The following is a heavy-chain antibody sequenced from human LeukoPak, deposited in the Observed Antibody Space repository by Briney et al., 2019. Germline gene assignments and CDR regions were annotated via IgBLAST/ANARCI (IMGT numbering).Heavy chain of an antibody. CDR2: ISSSGSDI. Sequence: GGSLRLSCAASGFTFSNYEMHWVRQAPGKGLEWVSYISSSGSDIYYADSVKGRFTISRDNAKNSLYLHMNSLRAEDTAVYYCAKGGDYGDYWGQGTLVTVSS. D-gene: IGHD4-17*01. CDR3: AKGGDYGDY. V-gene: IGHV3-48*03. J-gene: IGHJ4*02. CDR1: GFTFSNYE.